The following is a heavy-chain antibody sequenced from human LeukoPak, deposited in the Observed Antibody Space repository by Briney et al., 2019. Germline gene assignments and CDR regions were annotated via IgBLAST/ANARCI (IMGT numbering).Heavy chain of an antibody. CDR2: INPSGGST. CDR3: ASQYCSGGSCYPETYYFDY. Sequence: ASVKVSCKASGYTFTSYDINWVRQAPGQGLEWMGIINPSGGSTSYAQKFQGRVTMTRDTSTSTVHMELSSLRSEDTAVYYCASQYCSGGSCYPETYYFDYWGQGTLVTVSS. V-gene: IGHV1-46*01. CDR1: GYTFTSYD. D-gene: IGHD2-15*01. J-gene: IGHJ4*02.